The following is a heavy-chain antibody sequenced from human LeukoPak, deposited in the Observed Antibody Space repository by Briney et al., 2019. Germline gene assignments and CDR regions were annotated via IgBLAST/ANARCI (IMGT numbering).Heavy chain of an antibody. CDR2: IIPIFGTA. J-gene: IGHJ3*02. V-gene: IGHV1-69*13. CDR3: ARARRSGGEGAFDI. Sequence: ASVKVSCKASGGTFSSYAISLVRQAPGQGLEWMGGIIPIFGTANYAQKFQGRVTITADESTSTAYMELSSLRSEDTAVYYCARARRSGGEGAFDIWGQGTMVTVSS. D-gene: IGHD1-14*01. CDR1: GGTFSSYA.